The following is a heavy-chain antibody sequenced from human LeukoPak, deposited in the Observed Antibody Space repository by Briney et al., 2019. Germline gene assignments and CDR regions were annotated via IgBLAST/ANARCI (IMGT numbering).Heavy chain of an antibody. V-gene: IGHV4-31*03. D-gene: IGHD7-27*01. CDR3: ASLLNGGVSHWFDP. CDR1: GGSISSGGYY. CDR2: IYYSGST. J-gene: IGHJ5*02. Sequence: SETLSLTCTVSGGSISSGGYYWSWIRQHPGKGPEWIGYIYYSGSTYYNPSLKSRATMSVDTSKNQFSLKLSSVTAADTAVYYCASLLNGGVSHWFDPWGQGTLVTVSS.